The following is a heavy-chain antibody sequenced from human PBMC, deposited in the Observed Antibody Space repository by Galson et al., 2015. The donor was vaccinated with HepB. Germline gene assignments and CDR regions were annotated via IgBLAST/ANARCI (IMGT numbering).Heavy chain of an antibody. J-gene: IGHJ4*02. D-gene: IGHD2/OR15-2a*01. CDR3: AKKRAGSTWSPCDY. CDR2: ISASGYNT. V-gene: IGHV3-23*01. CDR1: GFTFSDYA. Sequence: SLRLSCAASGFTFSDYAMSWVRQAPGKGLEWVSSISASGYNTYYADSVQGRFTISRDNSDNTLYLQMSSLRPEDTAVYYCAKKRAGSTWSPCDYWGQGTLVTVSS.